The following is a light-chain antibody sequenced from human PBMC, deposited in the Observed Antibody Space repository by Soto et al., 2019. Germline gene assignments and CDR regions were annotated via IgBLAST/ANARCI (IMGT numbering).Light chain of an antibody. CDR1: QSVSSSY. CDR2: DAS. J-gene: IGKJ2*01. CDR3: QQYDSSPYT. V-gene: IGKV3-20*01. Sequence: EIGLTQSPCTLSLSPGERATLSCRASQSVSSSYLAWYQQKPGQAPRLLIYDASSRATGIPDRFSGSGSGTDFTLTISSLEPEDFAVYYCQQYDSSPYTFGQGTKLEIK.